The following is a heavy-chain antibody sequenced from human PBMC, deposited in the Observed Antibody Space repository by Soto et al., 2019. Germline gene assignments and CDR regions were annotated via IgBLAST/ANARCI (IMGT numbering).Heavy chain of an antibody. D-gene: IGHD1-26*01. CDR2: ISGSGGST. J-gene: IGHJ4*02. Sequence: GGSLRLSCAASGFTFSSYAMSWVRQAPGKGLEWVSAISGSGGSTYYADSVKGRFTISRDNSKNTLYLQMNSLRAEDTAVYYCAKDMSGSYYLVPLYYFDYWGQGTLVTVSS. CDR3: AKDMSGSYYLVPLYYFDY. CDR1: GFTFSSYA. V-gene: IGHV3-23*01.